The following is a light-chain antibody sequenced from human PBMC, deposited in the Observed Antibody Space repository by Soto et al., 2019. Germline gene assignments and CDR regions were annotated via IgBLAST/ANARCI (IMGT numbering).Light chain of an antibody. V-gene: IGKV1-5*03. J-gene: IGKJ2*01. Sequence: DIQMTQSPSTLSASVGDGVTITCRASQSISSWLAWYQQKPGKAPKLLIYKASSLESGVPSRFSGSGSGTEFTLTISSLQPDDFATYYCQQYNSYPGTFGQGTKLEIK. CDR3: QQYNSYPGT. CDR2: KAS. CDR1: QSISSW.